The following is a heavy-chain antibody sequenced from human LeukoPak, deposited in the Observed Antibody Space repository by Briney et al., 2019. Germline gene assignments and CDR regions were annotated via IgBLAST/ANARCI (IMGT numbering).Heavy chain of an antibody. Sequence: GGSLRLSCAASGFTFDDYAMHWVRHAPGKGLEWVSGISWNSGSIGYADSVKGRFTISRDNAKNSLYLQMNSLRAEDTALYYCAKQGGYGDYRYFFDYWGQGTLVTVSS. CDR3: AKQGGYGDYRYFFDY. D-gene: IGHD4-17*01. V-gene: IGHV3-9*01. CDR2: ISWNSGSI. CDR1: GFTFDDYA. J-gene: IGHJ4*02.